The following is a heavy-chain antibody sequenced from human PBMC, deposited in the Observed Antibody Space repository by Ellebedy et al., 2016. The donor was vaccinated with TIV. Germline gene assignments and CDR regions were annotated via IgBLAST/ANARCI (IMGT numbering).Heavy chain of an antibody. CDR2: ISYDGSNK. V-gene: IGHV3-30-3*02. J-gene: IGHJ4*02. CDR3: AKKTIVGDTRGNYFDY. CDR1: GFTFSSYA. D-gene: IGHD1-26*01. Sequence: GESLKISCAASGFTFSSYAMHWVRQAPGKGLEWVAVISYDGSNKYYAYSVKGRFTISRDNSRNTLYLQMNSLRAEDTAIYFCAKKTIVGDTRGNYFDYWGQGTLVTVSS.